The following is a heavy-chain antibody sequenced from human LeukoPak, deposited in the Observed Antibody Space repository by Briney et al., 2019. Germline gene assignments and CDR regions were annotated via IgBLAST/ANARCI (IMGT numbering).Heavy chain of an antibody. J-gene: IGHJ6*02. V-gene: IGHV3-43*01. D-gene: IGHD3-22*01. CDR1: GFTFDDYT. CDR3: AKDMTDSRTYYYYYAVDV. CDR2: ISWDGGST. Sequence: GGSLRLSCAASGFTFDDYTMHWVRQTPGRGLEWVSLISWDGGSTNYADSVKGRFTISRDNSKNSLYLQMSSLKTEDTALYYCAKDMTDSRTYYYYYAVDVWGQGTTVIVSS.